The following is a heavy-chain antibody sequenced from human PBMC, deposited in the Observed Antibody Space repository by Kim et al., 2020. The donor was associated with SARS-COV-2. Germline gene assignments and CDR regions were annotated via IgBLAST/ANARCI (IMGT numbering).Heavy chain of an antibody. J-gene: IGHJ5*02. CDR1: GGTFSSYA. V-gene: IGHV1-69*06. CDR3: ASRYYYDSSNSWFDP. Sequence: SVKVSCKASGGTFSSYAISWVRQAPGQGLEWMGGIIPIFGTANYAQKFQGRVTITADKSTSTAYMELSSLRSEDTAVYYCASRYYYDSSNSWFDPWGQGTLVTVSS. CDR2: IIPIFGTA. D-gene: IGHD3-22*01.